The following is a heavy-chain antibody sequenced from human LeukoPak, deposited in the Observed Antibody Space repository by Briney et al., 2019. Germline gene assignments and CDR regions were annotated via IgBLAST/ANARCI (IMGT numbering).Heavy chain of an antibody. Sequence: GGSLRLSCAASGFTFSTYWMSWVRQAPGKGLEWVSSISSSSSYIYYADSVKGRFTISRDNAKNSLYLQMNSLRAEDTAVYYCARDEAYYYYMDVWGKGTTVTVSS. CDR3: ARDEAYYYYMDV. V-gene: IGHV3-21*01. CDR2: ISSSSSYI. J-gene: IGHJ6*03. CDR1: GFTFSTYW.